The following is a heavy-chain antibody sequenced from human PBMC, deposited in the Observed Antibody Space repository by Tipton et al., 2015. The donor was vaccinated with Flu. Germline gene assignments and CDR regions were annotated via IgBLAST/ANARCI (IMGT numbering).Heavy chain of an antibody. Sequence: TLSLTCAVYGGSFSGYYWSWIRQPPGKGLERIGEINHSGSTNYNPSLKSRVTISVDTSKNQFSLKLSSVTAADTAVYYCARGPYDFWSGLVYGMDVWGKGTTVTVSS. V-gene: IGHV4-34*01. CDR3: ARGPYDFWSGLVYGMDV. D-gene: IGHD3-3*01. CDR2: INHSGST. J-gene: IGHJ6*04. CDR1: GGSFSGYY.